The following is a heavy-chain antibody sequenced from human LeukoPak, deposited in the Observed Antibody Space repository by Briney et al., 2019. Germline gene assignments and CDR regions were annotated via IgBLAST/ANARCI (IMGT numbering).Heavy chain of an antibody. V-gene: IGHV3-48*03. CDR1: VFTFSSYE. D-gene: IGHD2-2*01. CDR3: AMIVVVPARAFDI. CDR2: ISSSGSTI. J-gene: IGHJ3*02. Sequence: GGSLRLSCAASVFTFSSYEMNWVRQAPGKGLEWVSYISSSGSTIYYADSVKGRFTISRDNAKNSLYLQMNSLRAEDTVVYYCAMIVVVPARAFDIWGQGTMVTVSS.